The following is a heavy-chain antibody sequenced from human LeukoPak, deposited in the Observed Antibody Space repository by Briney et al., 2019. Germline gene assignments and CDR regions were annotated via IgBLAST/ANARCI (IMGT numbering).Heavy chain of an antibody. CDR1: GFTFSSYT. V-gene: IGHV3-21*01. Sequence: GGSLRLPCAASGFTFSSYTMNWVRQAPGKGLEWVSSIGTSSSYIYYADSVKGRFTISRDNAKNSLYLQMNSLRAEDTAVYFCARDHYGDYGFDYWGQGTLVTVSS. CDR3: ARDHYGDYGFDY. CDR2: IGTSSSYI. J-gene: IGHJ4*02. D-gene: IGHD4-17*01.